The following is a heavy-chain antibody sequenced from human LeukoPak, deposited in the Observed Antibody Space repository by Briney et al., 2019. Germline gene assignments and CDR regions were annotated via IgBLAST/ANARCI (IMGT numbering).Heavy chain of an antibody. V-gene: IGHV1-2*02. CDR2: INPNSGGT. CDR1: GYTFTGYY. CDR3: ARVGATTAYYYYYYMDV. D-gene: IGHD1-26*01. J-gene: IGHJ6*03. Sequence: ASVKVSCKASGYTFTGYYMHWVRQAPGQGLEWMGWINPNSGGTNYAQKFQGRVTMTRDTSISTAYMELSRLRSDDTAVYYCARVGATTAYYYYYYMDVWGKGTTVTVSS.